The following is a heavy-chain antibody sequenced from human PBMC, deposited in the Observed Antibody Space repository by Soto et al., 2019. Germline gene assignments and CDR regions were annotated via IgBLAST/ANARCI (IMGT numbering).Heavy chain of an antibody. CDR1: GGTFSSYA. CDR2: IIPIFGTA. J-gene: IGHJ6*02. Sequence: QVQLVQSGAEVKKPGSSVKVSCKASGGTFSSYAISWVRQAPGQGLEWMGGIIPIFGTANYAQKFQGRVTITADESTSTAYMELSSLRSEDTAVYYCARVRDIVVVPAAIPDYYYGMDVWGQGTTLTVSS. CDR3: ARVRDIVVVPAAIPDYYYGMDV. D-gene: IGHD2-2*02. V-gene: IGHV1-69*01.